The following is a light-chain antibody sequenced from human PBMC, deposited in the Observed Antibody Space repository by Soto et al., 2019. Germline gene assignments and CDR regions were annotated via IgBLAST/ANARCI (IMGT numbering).Light chain of an antibody. CDR3: QKYNSALT. CDR2: AAS. CDR1: QGISNY. Sequence: DIHMTQSPSSLSASVGDRVTITCRASQGISNYLAWYQQKPGKVPKLLIYAASTLQSGVPSRFSGSGSGTDFTLTISSLQPEDVATYYCQKYNSALTFGQGTRLEIK. J-gene: IGKJ5*01. V-gene: IGKV1-27*01.